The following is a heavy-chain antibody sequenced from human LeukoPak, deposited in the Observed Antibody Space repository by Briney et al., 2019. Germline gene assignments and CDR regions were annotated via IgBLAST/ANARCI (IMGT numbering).Heavy chain of an antibody. CDR3: ASSVSSTSWEFDY. D-gene: IGHD2-2*01. CDR1: GFTFSSYS. J-gene: IGHJ4*02. CDR2: ISSSSSYI. Sequence: GGSLRLSCAASGFTFSSYSMNWVRQAPGKGLEWVSSISSSSSYIYYADSVKGRFTISRDNAKNSLYLQMNSLRAEDTAVYYCASSVSSTSWEFDYWGQGTLVTVSS. V-gene: IGHV3-21*01.